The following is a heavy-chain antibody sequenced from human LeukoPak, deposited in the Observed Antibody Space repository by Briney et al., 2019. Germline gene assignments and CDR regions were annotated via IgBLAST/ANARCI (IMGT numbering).Heavy chain of an antibody. CDR3: ARGRNIVATSGYFDY. J-gene: IGHJ4*02. V-gene: IGHV3-30*03. CDR1: GLTFSDFG. D-gene: IGHD5-12*01. Sequence: GGSLRLSCAASGLTFSDFGMHWVRQAPGKGLEWVALISYDENNEYYADSVKGRFTISGDNSKNTVYLQMNSLRAEDTAVYYCARGRNIVATSGYFDYWGQGTLVTVSS. CDR2: ISYDENNE.